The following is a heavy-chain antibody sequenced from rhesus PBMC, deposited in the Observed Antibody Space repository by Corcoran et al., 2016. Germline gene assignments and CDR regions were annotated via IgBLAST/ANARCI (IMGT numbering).Heavy chain of an antibody. CDR1: GGSISSNY. CDR2: ISGSGWST. Sequence: QLQLQESGPGLVKPSETLSLTCAVSGGSISSNYWSWIRQPPGKGLEEIGLISGSGWSTDYNPSLMRRVTISTDTSKNQFALKLSSVTAADTAVYYCAKSGARGYSGYGDFDYWGQGVLVTVSS. D-gene: IGHD5-42*01. CDR3: AKSGARGYSGYGDFDY. V-gene: IGHV4-173*01. J-gene: IGHJ4*01.